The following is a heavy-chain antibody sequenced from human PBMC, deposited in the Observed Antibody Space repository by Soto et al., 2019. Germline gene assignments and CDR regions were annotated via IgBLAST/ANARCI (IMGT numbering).Heavy chain of an antibody. D-gene: IGHD6-13*01. J-gene: IGHJ4*02. Sequence: ESGPTLVNPTQTLTLTCTFSGFSLSTSGVGVGWIRQPPGKALEWLALIYWNDDKRYSPSLKSRLTITKDTSKNQVVLTMTNMDPVDTATYYCAHRHSLYSSSWYDYWGQGTLVTVSS. CDR3: AHRHSLYSSSWYDY. V-gene: IGHV2-5*01. CDR2: IYWNDDK. CDR1: GFSLSTSGVG.